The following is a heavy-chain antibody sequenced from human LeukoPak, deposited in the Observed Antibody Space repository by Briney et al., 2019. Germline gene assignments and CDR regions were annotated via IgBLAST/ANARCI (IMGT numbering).Heavy chain of an antibody. CDR2: INPSGGST. Sequence: GASVKVSCKAPGYTFTSYYMHWVRQAPGQGLEWMGIINPSGGSTSYAQKFQGRVTMTRDMSTSTVYMELSSLRSEDTAVYYCARGPAAAPGRYNWFDPWGQGTLVTVSS. V-gene: IGHV1-46*01. D-gene: IGHD2-2*01. CDR1: GYTFTSYY. CDR3: ARGPAAAPGRYNWFDP. J-gene: IGHJ5*02.